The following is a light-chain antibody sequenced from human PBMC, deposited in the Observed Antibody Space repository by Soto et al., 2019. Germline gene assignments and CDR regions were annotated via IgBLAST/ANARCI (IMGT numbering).Light chain of an antibody. J-gene: IGKJ5*01. CDR2: HAS. CDR3: QQRSNWIT. V-gene: IGKV3-11*01. Sequence: EIVLTQSPATLSLSPGERATLSCRASQSISIFLAWYQQKPGQPPRLLIYHASNRATGIPARFSGSGSGTDFTLTISSLEPEDFALYYCQQRSNWITFGQGTRLEIK. CDR1: QSISIF.